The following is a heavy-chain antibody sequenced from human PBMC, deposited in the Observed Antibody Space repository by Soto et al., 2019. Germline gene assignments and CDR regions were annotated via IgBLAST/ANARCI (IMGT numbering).Heavy chain of an antibody. V-gene: IGHV4-59*01. Sequence: SETLSLTCTVDSISTYYWNWIRQPPGKGLEWIGYIYYLGRTNYNSSLKSRITMSIDTSKNQFSLKLSSVTAADTAIYYCARDPVGVTHFDYWGQGAPVTVSS. J-gene: IGHJ4*02. CDR2: IYYLGRT. CDR1: SISTYY. D-gene: IGHD1-26*01. CDR3: ARDPVGVTHFDY.